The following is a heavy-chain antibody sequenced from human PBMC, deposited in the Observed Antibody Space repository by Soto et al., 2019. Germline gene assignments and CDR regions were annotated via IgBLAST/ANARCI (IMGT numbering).Heavy chain of an antibody. J-gene: IGHJ4*02. CDR1: GFTFSSYG. Sequence: GGSLRLSCAASGFTFSSYGMHWFRQAPGKGLEWVAVISYDGSNKYYADSVKGRFTISRDNSKNTLYLQMNSLRAEDTAVYYCAKTPSGSYSYFDYWGQGTLVTVPQ. CDR3: AKTPSGSYSYFDY. D-gene: IGHD1-26*01. CDR2: ISYDGSNK. V-gene: IGHV3-30*18.